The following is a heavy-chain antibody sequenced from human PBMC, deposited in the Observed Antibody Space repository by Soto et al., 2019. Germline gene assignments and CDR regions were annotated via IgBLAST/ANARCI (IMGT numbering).Heavy chain of an antibody. CDR2: IKKDGSEE. Sequence: EVQLVESGGILVQPGGSLRISCAASGFILSDYWMSWVRQAPGKGLEWVAKIKKDGSEEHYVDSVKGRFTISRDNAENSVYLQMNSLRAEDRAVYHCAQTRRSDGGYRDFDYWGQGTLVTVSS. CDR1: GFILSDYW. V-gene: IGHV3-7*03. CDR3: AQTRRSDGGYRDFDY. D-gene: IGHD3-22*01. J-gene: IGHJ4*02.